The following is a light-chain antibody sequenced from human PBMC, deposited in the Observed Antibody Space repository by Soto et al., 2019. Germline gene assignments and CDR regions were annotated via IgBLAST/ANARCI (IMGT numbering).Light chain of an antibody. CDR3: QQYNSYSFSFT. CDR1: QSISSW. J-gene: IGKJ3*01. V-gene: IGKV1-5*01. CDR2: DAS. Sequence: DIQMTQSPSTLSASVGDRVTITCRASQSISSWLAWYQQKPGKAPKLLIYDASSFESGVPSRFSGSGSGTEFTLTISSLQPDDFATYYSQQYNSYSFSFTVGPGTKVDSK.